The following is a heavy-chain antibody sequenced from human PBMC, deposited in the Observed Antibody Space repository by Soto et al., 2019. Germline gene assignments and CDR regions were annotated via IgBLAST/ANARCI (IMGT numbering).Heavy chain of an antibody. V-gene: IGHV3-64D*08. Sequence: GGSLRLSCSASGFTFSSYAMHWVRQAPGKGLEYVSAISSNGGSTYYADSVKGRFTTSRDNSKNTLYLQMSSLRAEDTAVYYCVKSMYYYDSSGYLNWFDPWGQGTLVTVSS. CDR3: VKSMYYYDSSGYLNWFDP. J-gene: IGHJ5*02. CDR2: ISSNGGST. CDR1: GFTFSSYA. D-gene: IGHD3-22*01.